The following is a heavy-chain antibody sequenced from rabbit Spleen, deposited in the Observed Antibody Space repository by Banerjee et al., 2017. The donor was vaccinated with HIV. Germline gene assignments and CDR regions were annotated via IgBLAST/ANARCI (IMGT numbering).Heavy chain of an antibody. Sequence: QSLEESGGDLVKPGASLTLTCIASGVSFSGDSYMCWVCQAPGKGLEWIVCIDTGSSGFTYYASWAKGRFTISKTSSTTVTLQMTSLTVADTATYFCARDTSSSFSSYGMDLWGPGTLVTVS. V-gene: IGHV1S40*01. CDR2: IDTGSSGFT. J-gene: IGHJ6*01. D-gene: IGHD1-1*01. CDR1: GVSFSGDSY. CDR3: ARDTSSSFSSYGMDL.